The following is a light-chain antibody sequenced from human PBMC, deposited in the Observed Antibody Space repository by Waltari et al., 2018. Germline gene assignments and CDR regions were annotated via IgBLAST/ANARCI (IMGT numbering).Light chain of an antibody. Sequence: QSALTQPASVSGSPGQSITTSCTGTSSAVGGYKYVPWYQHHPGKAPNVMIYEVSNRPSGVSNRFSGSKSGNTASLIISGLQAEDEADYYCTSYTSTSTLGVFGGGTKLTVL. CDR1: SSAVGGYKY. J-gene: IGLJ3*02. CDR2: EVS. V-gene: IGLV2-14*01. CDR3: TSYTSTSTLGV.